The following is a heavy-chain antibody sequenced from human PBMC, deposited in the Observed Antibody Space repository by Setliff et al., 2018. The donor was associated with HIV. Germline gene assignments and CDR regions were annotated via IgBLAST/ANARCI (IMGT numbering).Heavy chain of an antibody. CDR2: MNPNSGNT. Sequence: GASVKVSCKASGYTFTSYDINWVRQATGQGLEWMGWMNPNSGNTGYTQKFQGRVTMTRNTSISTAYMELSSLRSEDTAVYYCARSKGARAHYYYYGMDVWGQGTTVTVSS. J-gene: IGHJ6*02. CDR3: ARSKGARAHYYYYGMDV. CDR1: GYTFTSYD. V-gene: IGHV1-8*02. D-gene: IGHD1-26*01.